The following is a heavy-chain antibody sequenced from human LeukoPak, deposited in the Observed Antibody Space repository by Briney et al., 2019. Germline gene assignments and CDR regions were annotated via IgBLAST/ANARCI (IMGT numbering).Heavy chain of an antibody. J-gene: IGHJ4*02. Sequence: GGSLRLSCAASGFTFSSYGMHWVRQAPGKGLEWVAVISYDGSNKYYADSVKGRFTISRDNSKNTLYLQMNSLRAEDTAVYYCAKVSGGVIVRPNYFDYWGQGTLVTVSS. CDR3: AKVSGGVIVRPNYFDY. V-gene: IGHV3-30*18. D-gene: IGHD3-16*02. CDR2: ISYDGSNK. CDR1: GFTFSSYG.